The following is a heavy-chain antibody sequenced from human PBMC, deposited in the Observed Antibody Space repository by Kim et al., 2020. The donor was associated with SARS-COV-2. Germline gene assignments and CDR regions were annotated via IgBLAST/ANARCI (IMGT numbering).Heavy chain of an antibody. J-gene: IGHJ3*02. V-gene: IGHV3-23*01. CDR1: GFTFDNYA. D-gene: IGHD5-18*01. Sequence: GGSLRLSCAASGFTFDNYAMNWVRQAPGKGLEWVSFIKGGGGYTFYADSVKGRFTITRDNSKNTLYLQMNNLRAEDTAVYYCAKCGSSYGNDAFDIWGQGTVVTVS. CDR2: IKGGGGYT. CDR3: AKCGSSYGNDAFDI.